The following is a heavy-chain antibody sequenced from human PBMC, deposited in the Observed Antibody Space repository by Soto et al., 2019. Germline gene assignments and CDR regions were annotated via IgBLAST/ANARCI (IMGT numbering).Heavy chain of an antibody. V-gene: IGHV4-59*01. CDR2: MYYSGST. Sequence: KTSETLSLTCTVSVESISIYYWSWIRQPPGKGLEWIGYMYYSGSTNYNPSLKSRVTISVDTSKNQFSLKLSSVTAADTAVYYCAGDAGGPADYWGQGTLVTVSS. J-gene: IGHJ4*02. D-gene: IGHD2-15*01. CDR3: AGDAGGPADY. CDR1: VESISIYY.